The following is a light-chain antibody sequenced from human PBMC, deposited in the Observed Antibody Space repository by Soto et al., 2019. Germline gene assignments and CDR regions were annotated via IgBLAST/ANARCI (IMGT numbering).Light chain of an antibody. CDR2: DVS. Sequence: EIVLTQSPATLSLSPGERATLSCRASQNVNNYLAWYQQKPGQAPRLLIYDVSNRATGIPARFSGSGSGTDFTLTISSLEREDFAVDYCQQRINWPLTFGGGTKVEIK. V-gene: IGKV3-11*01. J-gene: IGKJ4*01. CDR3: QQRINWPLT. CDR1: QNVNNY.